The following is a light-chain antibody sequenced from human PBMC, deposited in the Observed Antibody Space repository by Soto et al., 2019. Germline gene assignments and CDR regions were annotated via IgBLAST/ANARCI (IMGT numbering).Light chain of an antibody. CDR3: SSYTSTNTVV. J-gene: IGLJ3*02. Sequence: PASVSGSPGQAITISCTGSSNDVGGFNYVSWYQQHPGKAPKLMIYEVRNRPSGVSSRFSGSKSGNTASLTISGLQAEDEADYYCSSYTSTNTVVFGGGTKVTVL. V-gene: IGLV2-14*01. CDR1: SNDVGGFNY. CDR2: EVR.